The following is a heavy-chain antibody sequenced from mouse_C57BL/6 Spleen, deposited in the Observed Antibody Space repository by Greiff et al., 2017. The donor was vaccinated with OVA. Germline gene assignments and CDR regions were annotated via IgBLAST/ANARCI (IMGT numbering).Heavy chain of an antibody. J-gene: IGHJ4*01. D-gene: IGHD4-1*01. CDR2: IYPSDSET. V-gene: IGHV1-61*01. CDR3: ARRPNWDRDAMDY. CDR1: GYTFTSYW. Sequence: QVQLQQPGAELVRPGSSVKLSCKASGYTFTSYWMDWVKQRPGQGLEWIGNIYPSDSETHYNQKFKDKATLTVDKSSSTAYMQLSSLTSEDSAVYYCARRPNWDRDAMDYWGQGPSVTVSS.